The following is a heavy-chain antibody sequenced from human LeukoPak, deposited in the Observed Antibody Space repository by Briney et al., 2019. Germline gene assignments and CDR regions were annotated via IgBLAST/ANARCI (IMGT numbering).Heavy chain of an antibody. D-gene: IGHD5-18*01. CDR1: RGTFSSYA. CDR2: IIPIFGTT. CDR3: ARDRGYSYAKKSSEYYYMDV. J-gene: IGHJ6*03. V-gene: IGHV1-69*13. Sequence: ASVKVSCKASRGTFSSYAISWVRQAPGQGLEGMGGIIPIFGTTNYAQKFQGRVTIIADESTSTVYMELSSLRSEDTAVYYCARDRGYSYAKKSSEYYYMDVWGKGTRSPSP.